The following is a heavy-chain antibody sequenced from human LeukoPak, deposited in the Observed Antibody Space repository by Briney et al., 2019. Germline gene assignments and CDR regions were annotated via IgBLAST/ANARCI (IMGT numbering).Heavy chain of an antibody. CDR2: ISSSSSTI. V-gene: IGHV3-48*01. J-gene: IGHJ6*02. Sequence: GGSLRLSCAASGFTFSSYSMNWVRQAPGKGLEWVSYISSSSSTIYYADSVEGRFTISRDNAKNSLYLQMNSLRAEDTAVYYCARGEYYDILTGLYYYYYGMDVWGQGTTVTVSS. D-gene: IGHD3-9*01. CDR3: ARGEYYDILTGLYYYYYGMDV. CDR1: GFTFSSYS.